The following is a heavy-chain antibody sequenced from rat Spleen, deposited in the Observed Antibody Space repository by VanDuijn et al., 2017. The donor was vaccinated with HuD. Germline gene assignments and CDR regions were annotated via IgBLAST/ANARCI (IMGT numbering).Heavy chain of an antibody. CDR1: GFTFSDYY. J-gene: IGHJ3*01. CDR3: TRGWLSPYNWFAY. V-gene: IGHV5-7*01. Sequence: EVQLVESDGGLVQPGRSLKLSCAASGFTFSDYYMAWVRQAPKKGLEWVATISYDGSRTYYRESVKGRFTMSRDNAKSTLYLQMDSLRSEDTATYYCTRGWLSPYNWFAYWGQGTLVTVSS. CDR2: ISYDGSRT. D-gene: IGHD1-12*03.